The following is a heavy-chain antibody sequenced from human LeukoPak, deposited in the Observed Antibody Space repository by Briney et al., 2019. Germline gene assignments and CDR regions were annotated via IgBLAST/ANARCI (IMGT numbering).Heavy chain of an antibody. CDR2: IKSKGDGGTT. CDR1: GFTVSESW. D-gene: IGHD2/OR15-2a*01. J-gene: IGHJ3*02. Sequence: GGSLRLPCAASGFTVSESWMSWVRQAPGKGLEWVGRIKSKGDGGTTDHAAPVKGRFTISRDDSRNTLILQMNSLKTEDTAVYYCTTYNSRDAFDIWGQGTMVIVSS. CDR3: TTYNSRDAFDI. V-gene: IGHV3-15*01.